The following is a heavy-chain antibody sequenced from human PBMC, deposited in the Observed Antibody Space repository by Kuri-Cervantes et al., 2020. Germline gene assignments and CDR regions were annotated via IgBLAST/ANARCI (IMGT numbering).Heavy chain of an antibody. CDR3: ARGYSTVAVADSGDALDI. Sequence: GESLKISCAASGFTFSIYSMTWVRQAPGKGLEWLSYISTSSRTIYYAGSLKGRFTISRDNAKNSLYLQMSSLRAGDTAVYYCARGYSTVAVADSGDALDIWGQGTMVTVSS. V-gene: IGHV3-48*01. CDR2: ISTSSRTI. CDR1: GFTFSIYS. D-gene: IGHD6-19*01. J-gene: IGHJ3*02.